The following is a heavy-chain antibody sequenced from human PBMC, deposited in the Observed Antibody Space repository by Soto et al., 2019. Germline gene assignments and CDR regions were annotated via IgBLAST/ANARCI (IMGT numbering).Heavy chain of an antibody. V-gene: IGHV1-69*13. J-gene: IGHJ6*02. D-gene: IGHD4-4*01. CDR1: GGTLTISSHG. CDR3: ARSRDGYSFYFYYGMDG. CDR2: IIAMFGTA. Sequence: SVKVSCKASGGTLTISSHGISWVRQAPGQGLEWMGGIIAMFGTANYAQKFQGRVTITADESTSTAYMEMNSLTAEDTAVYYCARSRDGYSFYFYYGMDGWGQGTTVTVSS.